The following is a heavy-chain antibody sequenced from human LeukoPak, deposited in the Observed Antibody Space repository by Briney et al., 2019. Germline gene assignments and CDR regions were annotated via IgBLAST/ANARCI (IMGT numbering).Heavy chain of an antibody. Sequence: GGSLRLSCAASGFTFSDYYMSWIRQAPGKGLEWVSYISSSSSTIYYADSVKGRFTISRDNAKNSLYLQMNSLRAEDTAVYYCASGPRGSWVLWFDPWGQGTLVTVSS. CDR3: ASGPRGSWVLWFDP. CDR1: GFTFSDYY. D-gene: IGHD6-13*01. CDR2: ISSSSSTI. V-gene: IGHV3-11*04. J-gene: IGHJ5*02.